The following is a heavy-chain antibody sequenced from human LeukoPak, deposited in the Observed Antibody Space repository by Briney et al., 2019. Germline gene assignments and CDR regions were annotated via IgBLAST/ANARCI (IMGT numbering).Heavy chain of an antibody. CDR3: AGQSPYGSGWFLDS. Sequence: PSETLSLTCTVSGGYYCTWVRQPAGKGLEWIGRIYPSGSTNYSPSLKSRVTMSVDTSKNQFSLRLSSVTAADTAVYYCAGQSPYGSGWFLDSWGQGTLVTVSS. CDR1: GGYY. CDR2: IYPSGST. J-gene: IGHJ4*02. V-gene: IGHV4-4*07. D-gene: IGHD6-19*01.